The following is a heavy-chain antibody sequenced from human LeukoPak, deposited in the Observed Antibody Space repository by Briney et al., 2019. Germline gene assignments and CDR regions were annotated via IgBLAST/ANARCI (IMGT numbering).Heavy chain of an antibody. CDR3: AELGITMIGGV. CDR2: INWNGGSI. V-gene: IGHV3-20*04. D-gene: IGHD3-10*02. Sequence: GRSLRLSCAASGFTFDNYGLSWVRQAPGRGLEWVSGINWNGGSIGYADSVKGRFAISRDNAKNSLYLQMNSLRAEDTAVYYCAELGITMIGGVWGKGTTVTISS. J-gene: IGHJ6*04. CDR1: GFTFDNYG.